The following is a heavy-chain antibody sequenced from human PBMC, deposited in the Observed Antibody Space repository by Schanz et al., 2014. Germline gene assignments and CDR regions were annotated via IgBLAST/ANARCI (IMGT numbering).Heavy chain of an antibody. D-gene: IGHD2-2*01. V-gene: IGHV1-18*01. J-gene: IGHJ4*02. CDR3: ARGPSILDY. Sequence: QVQLVQSGSELKKPGASVKVSCKASGYTFTSNALNWVRQAPGQGLEWMGWISTYNSNTNYAQKVQGRVTMTTDTSTSTAYMELRSLRSDDTAMYYCARGPSILDYWGQGTRITVSS. CDR1: GYTFTSNA. CDR2: ISTYNSNT.